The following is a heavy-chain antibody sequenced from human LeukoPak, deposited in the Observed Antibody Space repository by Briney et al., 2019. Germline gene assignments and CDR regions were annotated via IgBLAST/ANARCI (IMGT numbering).Heavy chain of an antibody. V-gene: IGHV4-4*07. Sequence: SETLSLTCIVSGDSISNYYWSWIRQPAGKGLEWIGRIYTSGSTNYNPSLKRRVTMSVDTAKNQFSLKLTSVTAADTAVYYCAREAAAGTFYFDYWGQGTLVTVSS. J-gene: IGHJ4*02. D-gene: IGHD6-13*01. CDR3: AREAAAGTFYFDY. CDR2: IYTSGST. CDR1: GDSISNYY.